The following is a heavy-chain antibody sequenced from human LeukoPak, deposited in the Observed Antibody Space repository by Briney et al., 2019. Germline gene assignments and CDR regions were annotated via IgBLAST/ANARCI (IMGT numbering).Heavy chain of an antibody. J-gene: IGHJ4*02. D-gene: IGHD3-10*01. CDR2: FDPEDGET. Sequence: ASVTVSCKVSGYTLTELSMHWVRQAPGKGLEWMGGFDPEDGETIYAQKFQGRVTMTEDTSTDTAYMELSSLRSEDTAVYYCATGRLDYGSGSYYTPFDYWGQGTLVTVSS. CDR3: ATGRLDYGSGSYYTPFDY. CDR1: GYTLTELS. V-gene: IGHV1-24*01.